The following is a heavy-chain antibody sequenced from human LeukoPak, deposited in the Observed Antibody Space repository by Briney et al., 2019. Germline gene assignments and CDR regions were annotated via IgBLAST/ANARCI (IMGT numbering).Heavy chain of an antibody. CDR2: MNPNSGNT. J-gene: IGHJ4*02. CDR3: ARGYSNYVDYFDF. D-gene: IGHD4-11*01. CDR1: GYTFTSYD. V-gene: IGHV1-8*01. Sequence: GASVKVSCKASGYTFTSYDINWVRQATGQGLEWMGWMNPNSGNTGYARKFQGRFTMTRNTSISTAYMELSSLRSDDTAVYYCARGYSNYVDYFDFWGQGTLVTVSS.